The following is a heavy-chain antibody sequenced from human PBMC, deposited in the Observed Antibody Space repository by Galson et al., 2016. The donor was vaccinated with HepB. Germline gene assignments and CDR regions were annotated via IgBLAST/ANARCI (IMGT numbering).Heavy chain of an antibody. CDR1: QLSIGSSA. Sequence: SLRLSCAVSQLSIGSSAMSWVRQAPGKGLEWVSSISAGGGSEYTDSVKGRFTTSRDISKNTLYLQMSSLRAEDTAVYYCARCSVYSSGWCNSFDPWGQGTLVIVSS. CDR2: ISAGGGSE. D-gene: IGHD6-19*01. V-gene: IGHV3-23*01. CDR3: ARCSVYSSGWCNSFDP. J-gene: IGHJ5*02.